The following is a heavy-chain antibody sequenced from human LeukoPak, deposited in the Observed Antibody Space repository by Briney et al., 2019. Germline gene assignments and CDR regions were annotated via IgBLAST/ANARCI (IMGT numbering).Heavy chain of an antibody. CDR2: INPSGGST. Sequence: ASVKVSCKASGYTFTSYYMHWVRQAPGQGLEWMGIINPSGGSTSYAQKFQGRVTMTRDTSTSTVYMELSSLRSEDTAVYYCARGAYYYDSSGYPRDYWGQGTLVTVSS. V-gene: IGHV1-46*01. D-gene: IGHD3-22*01. CDR3: ARGAYYYDSSGYPRDY. J-gene: IGHJ4*02. CDR1: GYTFTSYY.